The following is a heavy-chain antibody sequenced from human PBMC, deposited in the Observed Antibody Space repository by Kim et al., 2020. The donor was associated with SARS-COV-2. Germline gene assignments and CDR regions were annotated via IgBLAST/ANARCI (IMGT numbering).Heavy chain of an antibody. CDR2: IWYDGSNK. J-gene: IGHJ6*02. Sequence: GGSLRLSCAASGFTFSSYGMHWVRQAPGKGLEWVAVIWYDGSNKYYADSVKGRFTISRDNSKNTLYLQMNSLRAEDTAVYYCARQGMGNYYYYGMDVWGQGTTVTVSS. D-gene: IGHD7-27*01. CDR3: ARQGMGNYYYYGMDV. CDR1: GFTFSSYG. V-gene: IGHV3-33*01.